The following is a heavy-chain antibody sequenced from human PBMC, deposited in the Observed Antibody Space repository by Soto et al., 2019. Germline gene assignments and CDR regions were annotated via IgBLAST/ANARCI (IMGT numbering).Heavy chain of an antibody. J-gene: IGHJ4*01. Sequence: GGSLRLSCVASGFTFSSSEMNWVRQVPGKGLEWVSYISDTGTTYYGDSVKGRFTISRDNAKNSVFLQMNSLRAEDVAVYYCVRGYSSGSHLGYWGQGSLVTVSS. CDR3: VRGYSSGSHLGY. D-gene: IGHD6-19*01. CDR1: GFTFSSSE. CDR2: ISDTGTT. V-gene: IGHV3-48*03.